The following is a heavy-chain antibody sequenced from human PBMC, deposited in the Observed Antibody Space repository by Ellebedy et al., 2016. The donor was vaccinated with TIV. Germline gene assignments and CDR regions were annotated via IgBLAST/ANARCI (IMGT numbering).Heavy chain of an antibody. V-gene: IGHV4-59*01. CDR2: IHYSGST. CDR3: ARLGHCSSARCSPDY. J-gene: IGHJ4*02. Sequence: MPSETLSLTCTVSGGSIGNYYWSWIRQPPGKALEWIGYIHYSGSTGHNPSLKSRVTVSVDTSRNQFSLRLNSVTVADTAVYYCARLGHCSSARCSPDYWGQGTLVTVSS. D-gene: IGHD2-2*01. CDR1: GGSIGNYY.